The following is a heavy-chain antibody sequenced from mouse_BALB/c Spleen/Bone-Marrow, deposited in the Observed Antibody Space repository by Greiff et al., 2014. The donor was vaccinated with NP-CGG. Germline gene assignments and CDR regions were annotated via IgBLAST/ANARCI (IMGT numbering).Heavy chain of an antibody. V-gene: IGHV2-4-1*01. D-gene: IGHD2-4*01. CDR1: GFSLTSYG. J-gene: IGHJ3*01. Sequence: VQVVESGPGLVQPSQSLSITCTVSGFSLTSYGVHWVRQSPGKGLEWLGVIWSGGSTDYNAAFISRLSISKDNSKSQVFFKMSSLQADDTAIYYCARNKNDYDGTLAYWGQGTLVTVSA. CDR3: ARNKNDYDGTLAY. CDR2: IWSGGST.